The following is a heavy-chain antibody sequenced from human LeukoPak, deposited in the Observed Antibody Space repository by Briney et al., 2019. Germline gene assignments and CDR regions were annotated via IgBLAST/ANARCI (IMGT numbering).Heavy chain of an antibody. J-gene: IGHJ6*03. Sequence: PSETLSLTCTVSGYSISSGYYWGRIRQPPGKGLEWIGSMYHSGSTYYNPSLKSRVTVSLDTSKNQFSLKLISVTAADTAVYYCARAPANYYMDVWGKGTTVTVSS. CDR1: GYSISSGYY. CDR3: ARAPANYYMDV. D-gene: IGHD2-2*01. CDR2: MYHSGST. V-gene: IGHV4-38-2*02.